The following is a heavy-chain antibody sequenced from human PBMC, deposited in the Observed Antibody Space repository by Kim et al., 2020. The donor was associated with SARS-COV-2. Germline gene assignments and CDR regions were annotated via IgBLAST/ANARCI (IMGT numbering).Heavy chain of an antibody. CDR3: ASDKDTSGWFTGGFDY. J-gene: IGHJ4*01. D-gene: IGHD6-19*01. Sequence: VKGRFTISRDNAKNSLYLQMNSLRADDTAVYFCASDKDTSGWFTGGFDYWGHGTLVTVSS. V-gene: IGHV3-11*06.